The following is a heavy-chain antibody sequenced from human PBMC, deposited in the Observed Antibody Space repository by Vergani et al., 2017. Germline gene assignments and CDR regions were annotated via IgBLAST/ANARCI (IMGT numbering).Heavy chain of an antibody. Sequence: QVQLQESGPGLVKPPGTLSLTCAVSGDSISSNNCWTWVRQPPGKGLECIGEICHTEDTKYSPFLNSRVTVSVDESRNLFSLRLNSATAADTAVYYCATIGYRRWGYDFDYWGQGILVTVSS. CDR3: ATIGYRRWGYDFDY. J-gene: IGHJ4*02. CDR2: ICHTEDT. CDR1: GDSISSNNC. D-gene: IGHD5-12*01. V-gene: IGHV4-4*03.